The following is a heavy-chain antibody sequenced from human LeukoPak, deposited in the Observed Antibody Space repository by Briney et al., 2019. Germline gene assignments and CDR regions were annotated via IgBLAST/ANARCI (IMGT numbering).Heavy chain of an antibody. CDR1: GGSISSSSYY. Sequence: SETLSLTCTVSGGSISSSSYYWGWIRQPPGKGLEWIGSIYYSGSTYYNPSLKSRVTISVDTSKNQFSLKLSSVTAADTAVYCCARDRWGYCSGGSCLGNFDYWGQGTLVTVSS. CDR3: ARDRWGYCSGGSCLGNFDY. J-gene: IGHJ4*02. D-gene: IGHD2-15*01. V-gene: IGHV4-39*07. CDR2: IYYSGST.